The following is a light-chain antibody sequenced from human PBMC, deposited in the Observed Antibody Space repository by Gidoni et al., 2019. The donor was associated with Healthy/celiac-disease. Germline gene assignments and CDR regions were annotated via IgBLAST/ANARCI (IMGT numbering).Light chain of an antibody. Sequence: DIVMTQSPDSRAVSLGERATITCKSSQSVLYSSNNKNYLAWYQQKPGQPPKLLIYWASTRESGVPDRFSGSGSGTDFTLTISSLQAEDVAVYYCHQDYSPPYTFGQXTKLEIK. CDR2: WAS. V-gene: IGKV4-1*01. J-gene: IGKJ2*01. CDR1: QSVLYSSNNKNY. CDR3: HQDYSPPYT.